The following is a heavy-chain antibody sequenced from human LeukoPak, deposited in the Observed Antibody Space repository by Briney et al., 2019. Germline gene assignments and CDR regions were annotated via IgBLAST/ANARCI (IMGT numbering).Heavy chain of an antibody. CDR2: INPIGGST. D-gene: IGHD3-10*01. CDR3: ARDSSRVSYGWGSYYNAPGY. J-gene: IGHJ4*02. CDR1: GYTFTSYY. V-gene: IGHV1-46*01. Sequence: ASVKVSCKASGYTFTSYYMHWVRQGPGQGLNGMGIINPIGGSTSYAQKFQGRVTMTRDTSTGTVYMELSSLRSEDPTVYHCARDSSRVSYGWGSYYNAPGYWGQGTLVTVSS.